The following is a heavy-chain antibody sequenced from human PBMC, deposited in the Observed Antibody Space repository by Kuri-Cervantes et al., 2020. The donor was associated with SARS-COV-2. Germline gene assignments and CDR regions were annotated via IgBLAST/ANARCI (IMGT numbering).Heavy chain of an antibody. V-gene: IGHV3-21*01. CDR2: ISSSSSYI. Sequence: GESLKISCAASGFSFSMYWMSWVRQAPGKGLEWVSSISSSSSYIYYADSVQGRFTISRGNAKNSLYLQMNSLRAEDTAVYYCARDRNDGWFDPWGQGTLVTVSS. D-gene: IGHD1-1*01. J-gene: IGHJ5*02. CDR1: GFSFSMYW. CDR3: ARDRNDGWFDP.